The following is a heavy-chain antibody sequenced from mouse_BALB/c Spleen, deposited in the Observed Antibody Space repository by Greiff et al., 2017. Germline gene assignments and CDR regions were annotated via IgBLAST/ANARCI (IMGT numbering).Heavy chain of an antibody. CDR2: ISSGSSTI. V-gene: IGHV5-17*02. D-gene: IGHD2-4*01. CDR1: GFTFSSFG. J-gene: IGHJ3*01. Sequence: EEQLVESGGGLVQPGGSRKLSCAASGFTFSSFGMHWVRQAPEKGLEWVAYISSGSSTIYYADTVKGRFTISRDNPKNTLFLQMTSLRSEDTAMYYCARGKNDYDEAWFAYWGQGTLVTVSA. CDR3: ARGKNDYDEAWFAY.